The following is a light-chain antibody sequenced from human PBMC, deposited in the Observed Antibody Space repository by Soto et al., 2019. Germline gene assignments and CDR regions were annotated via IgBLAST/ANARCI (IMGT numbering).Light chain of an antibody. J-gene: IGKJ5*01. CDR1: QSVRSNY. Sequence: EIVLTQSPGTLSLSPGEGATLSCRASQSVRSNYLAWFQQKPGQAPRLLIYGASSRATGIPDRFSGSGSGTDFTLTISRLEPEDFAVYSCQQYGSSPITFGQGTRLEIK. CDR3: QQYGSSPIT. V-gene: IGKV3-20*01. CDR2: GAS.